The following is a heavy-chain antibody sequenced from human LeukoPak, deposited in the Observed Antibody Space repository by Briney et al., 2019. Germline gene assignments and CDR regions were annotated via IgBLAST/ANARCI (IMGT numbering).Heavy chain of an antibody. J-gene: IGHJ4*02. Sequence: GGSLRLSSAASGFTFSSYAMHWVRQAPGKGLEWVAVISYDGSNKYYADSVKGRFTISRDNSKNTLYLQMNSLRAEDTAVYHCARDMKEVADHLDYWGQGTLVTVSS. CDR3: ARDMKEVADHLDY. V-gene: IGHV3-30*04. D-gene: IGHD6-19*01. CDR1: GFTFSSYA. CDR2: ISYDGSNK.